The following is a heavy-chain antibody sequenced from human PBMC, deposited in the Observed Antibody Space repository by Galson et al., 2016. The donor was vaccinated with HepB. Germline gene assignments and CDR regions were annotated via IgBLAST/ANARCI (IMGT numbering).Heavy chain of an antibody. Sequence: SETLSLTCTVSGGSISSGSYFWSWVRQPPGKGLEWIGNIYYRGNTYYNPSLNSRVTISVDTSQNQFSLKLNSVTAADSAAYYCASLLFGAGSYPFFDHWGQGTLVTVSP. CDR3: ASLLFGAGSYPFFDH. D-gene: IGHD3-10*01. CDR2: IYYRGNT. CDR1: GGSISSGSYF. V-gene: IGHV4-39*01. J-gene: IGHJ4*02.